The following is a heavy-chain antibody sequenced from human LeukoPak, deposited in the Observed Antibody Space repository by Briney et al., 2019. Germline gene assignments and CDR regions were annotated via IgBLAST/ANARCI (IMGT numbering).Heavy chain of an antibody. V-gene: IGHV4-59*01. J-gene: IGHJ6*03. D-gene: IGHD2-2*02. CDR2: IYYGGST. CDR1: GGSISSYY. CDR3: ARVTEYCSSTSCYTGYYYYMDV. Sequence: SETLSLTCTVSGGSISSYYWSWIRQPPGKGLEWIGYIYYGGSTNYNPSLKSRVTISVDTSKNQFSLKLSSVTAADTAVYYCARVTEYCSSTSCYTGYYYYMDVWGKGTTVTVSS.